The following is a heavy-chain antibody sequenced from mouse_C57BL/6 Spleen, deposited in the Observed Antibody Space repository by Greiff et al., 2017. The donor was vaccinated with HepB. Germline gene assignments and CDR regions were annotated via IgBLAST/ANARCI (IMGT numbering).Heavy chain of an antibody. CDR1: GFTFSSYG. Sequence: EVQLQESGGDLVKPGGSLKLSCAASGFTFSSYGMSWVRQTPDKRLEWVATISSGGSYTYYPDSVKGRFTISRDNAKNTLYLQMSSLKSEDTAMYYCARVYDYDGLYYAMDYWGQGTSVTVSS. CDR2: ISSGGSYT. V-gene: IGHV5-6*01. CDR3: ARVYDYDGLYYAMDY. J-gene: IGHJ4*01. D-gene: IGHD2-4*01.